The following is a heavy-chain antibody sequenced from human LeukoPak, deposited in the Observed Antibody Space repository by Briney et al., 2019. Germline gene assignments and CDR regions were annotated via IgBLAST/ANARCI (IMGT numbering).Heavy chain of an antibody. CDR3: AKGGYCSSTSCYVGWFDP. CDR1: GFTFSSYG. J-gene: IGHJ5*02. V-gene: IGHV3-30*18. D-gene: IGHD2-2*01. CDR2: ISHDGSNK. Sequence: PGGSLRLSCAASGFTFSSYGMHWVRQAPGKGLEWVAVISHDGSNKYYADSVKGRFTISRDNSKNTLFLQMNSLRAEDTAVYYCAKGGYCSSTSCYVGWFDPWGQGTLVTVSS.